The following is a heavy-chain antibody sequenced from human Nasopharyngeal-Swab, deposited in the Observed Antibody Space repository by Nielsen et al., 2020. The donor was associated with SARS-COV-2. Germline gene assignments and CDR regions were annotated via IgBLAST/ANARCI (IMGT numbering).Heavy chain of an antibody. CDR2: MNPNSGNT. D-gene: IGHD2-8*01. Sequence: WVRQAPGQGLEWMGWMNPNSGNTGYAQKFQGRVTMTRNTSISTAYMELSSLRSEDTAVYYCARDWTKFDPRGQGTLVTVSS. V-gene: IGHV1-8*01. J-gene: IGHJ5*02. CDR3: ARDWTKFDP.